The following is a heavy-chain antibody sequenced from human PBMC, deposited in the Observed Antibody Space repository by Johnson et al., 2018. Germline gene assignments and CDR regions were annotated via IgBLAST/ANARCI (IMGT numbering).Heavy chain of an antibody. CDR2: ISSSSSTI. CDR1: GFTFSSYS. D-gene: IGHD2-8*01. Sequence: QLVESGGGVVQPGRSLRLSCAASGFTFSSYSMNWVRQAPGKGLEWVSYISSSSSTIYYADSVKGRFTISRDNAKNSLYRQMNSLRDEDTAVYSCARDPSVGLGVFQHWGQGTLVTVSS. J-gene: IGHJ1*01. V-gene: IGHV3-48*02. CDR3: ARDPSVGLGVFQH.